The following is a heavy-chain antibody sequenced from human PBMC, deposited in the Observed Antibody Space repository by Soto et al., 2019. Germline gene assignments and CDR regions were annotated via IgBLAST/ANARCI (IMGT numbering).Heavy chain of an antibody. Sequence: QMQLVQSGPEVKKPGTSVKVSCKASGFTFTSSAMQWVRQARGQRLEWIGWIVVGSGNTNYAQKFQERVTITRDMSTSTAYMELSSLRSEDTAVYYCAAGAYDILTGYYPYEYWGQGTLVTVSS. CDR1: GFTFTSSA. V-gene: IGHV1-58*02. CDR2: IVVGSGNT. J-gene: IGHJ4*02. D-gene: IGHD3-9*01. CDR3: AAGAYDILTGYYPYEY.